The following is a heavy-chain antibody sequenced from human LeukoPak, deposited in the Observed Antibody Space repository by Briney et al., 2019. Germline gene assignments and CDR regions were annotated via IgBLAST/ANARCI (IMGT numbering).Heavy chain of an antibody. J-gene: IGHJ4*02. V-gene: IGHV4-38-2*01. D-gene: IGHD6-13*01. Sequence: GYXXXXGYFWGWIRQPPGKGLEWIGTIYNSGSTNYNPSLKSRVTISVDTSKNQFSLKLSSVTAADTAAYYCARRSSHLDYWGQGTLVTVSS. CDR3: ARRSSHLDY. CDR1: GYXXXXGYF. CDR2: IYNSGST.